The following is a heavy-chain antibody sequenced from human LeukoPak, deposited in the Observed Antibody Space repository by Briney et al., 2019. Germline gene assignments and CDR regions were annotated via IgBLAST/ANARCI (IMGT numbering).Heavy chain of an antibody. CDR2: IWYDGSNK. Sequence: GGSLRLSCAASGFTFSSYGMHWVRQAPGKGLEWVAVIWYDGSNKYYADSVKGRFTISRDNSKNTLYLQMNSLRAEDTAVYYCARASNYYDSSGYLSYFDYWGQGTLVTVSS. D-gene: IGHD3-22*01. CDR3: ARASNYYDSSGYLSYFDY. J-gene: IGHJ4*02. V-gene: IGHV3-33*01. CDR1: GFTFSSYG.